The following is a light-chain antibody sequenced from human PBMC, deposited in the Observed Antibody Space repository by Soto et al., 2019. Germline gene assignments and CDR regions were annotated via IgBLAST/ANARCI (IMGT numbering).Light chain of an antibody. Sequence: EIVMTQSPATLSVSPGERATLSCRASQSVSSTLAWYQQKPGQAPRPLIYGASTRATGIPARFSGSGSGTEFTLTISILQSEDFAVYYCQQYNNWPPLTFGGGTKVEIK. CDR1: QSVSST. V-gene: IGKV3-15*01. CDR2: GAS. CDR3: QQYNNWPPLT. J-gene: IGKJ4*01.